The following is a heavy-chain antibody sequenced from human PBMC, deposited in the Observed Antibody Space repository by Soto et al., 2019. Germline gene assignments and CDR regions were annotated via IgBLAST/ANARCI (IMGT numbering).Heavy chain of an antibody. CDR1: GFTFSSYD. CDR2: IGTAGDT. V-gene: IGHV3-13*01. Sequence: GESLKISCAASGFTFSSYDMHWVRQATGKGLEWVSAIGTAGDTYYPGSVKGRFTISRENAKNSLYLQMNSLRAEDTAVYYCARGYYYDSSGYYYLDYWGQGTLVTVSS. D-gene: IGHD3-22*01. CDR3: ARGYYYDSSGYYYLDY. J-gene: IGHJ4*02.